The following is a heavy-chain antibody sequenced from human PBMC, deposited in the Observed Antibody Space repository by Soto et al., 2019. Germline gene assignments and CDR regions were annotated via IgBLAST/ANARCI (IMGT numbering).Heavy chain of an antibody. Sequence: EVQLLESGGGLVQPGGALRLSCVASGFKFNYFAMTWVRHVSGKGLEWVSSISFSGNSPYYADAVKGRFIISRDNSKNTLYLRMNSLRVDDTAIYYCAKRGSGGDAGGPFYFDSWGQGAQVTVSS. CDR3: AKRGSGGDAGGPFYFDS. D-gene: IGHD2-21*01. CDR2: ISFSGNSP. V-gene: IGHV3-23*01. J-gene: IGHJ4*02. CDR1: GFKFNYFA.